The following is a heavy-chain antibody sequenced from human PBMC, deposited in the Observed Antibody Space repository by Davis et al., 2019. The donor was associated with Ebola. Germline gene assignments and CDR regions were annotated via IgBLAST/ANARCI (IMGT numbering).Heavy chain of an antibody. CDR3: ARVLDFDYVWGSLGY. D-gene: IGHD3-16*01. CDR2: IYYTGST. J-gene: IGHJ4*02. V-gene: IGHV4-59*01. Sequence: SETLSLTCTVSGGSISSYYWCWIRQPPGKGLEWIGYIYYTGSTNYNPSLKSRVTISVDTSKKQLSLKLISVTAADTALYYCARVLDFDYVWGSLGYWGQGTLVTVSS. CDR1: GGSISSYY.